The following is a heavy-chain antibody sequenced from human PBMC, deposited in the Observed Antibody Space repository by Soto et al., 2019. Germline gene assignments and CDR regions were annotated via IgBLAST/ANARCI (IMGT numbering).Heavy chain of an antibody. CDR3: ARQEVYYYGSGSYYKGLVDY. CDR1: GYTFTSYY. D-gene: IGHD3-10*01. J-gene: IGHJ4*02. CDR2: INPSGGST. Sequence: ASVKVSCKASGYTFTSYYMHWVRQAPGQGLEWMGIINPSGGSTSYAQKFQGRVTMTRDTSTSTVYMELSSLRPEDTAVYYCARQEVYYYGSGSYYKGLVDYWGQGTLVTASS. V-gene: IGHV1-46*03.